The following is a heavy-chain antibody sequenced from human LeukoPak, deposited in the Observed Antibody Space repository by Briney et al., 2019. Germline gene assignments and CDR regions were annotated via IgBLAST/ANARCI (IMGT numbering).Heavy chain of an antibody. V-gene: IGHV4-34*01. CDR2: INHSGST. D-gene: IGHD3-10*01. Sequence: SETLSLTCAVYGGSFSGYYWSWIRQPPGKGLEWIGEINHSGSTNYNPSLKSRVTISVDTSKNQFSLKLSSVTAADTAVYYCARALGNFGYGSPGPHWGQGTLVTVSS. J-gene: IGHJ4*02. CDR1: GGSFSGYY. CDR3: ARALGNFGYGSPGPH.